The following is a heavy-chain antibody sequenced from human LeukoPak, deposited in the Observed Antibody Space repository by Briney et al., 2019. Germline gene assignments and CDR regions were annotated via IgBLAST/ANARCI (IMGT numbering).Heavy chain of an antibody. J-gene: IGHJ5*02. CDR3: NGFVTMIVGEFDP. D-gene: IGHD3-22*01. CDR1: GFTFSNYA. Sequence: GSLRLSCAASGFTFSNYAMSWVRQAPGKGLEWVSTISGSGGSTYYADSVKGQFTISRDDSKSTLYLQMNSLKTEDTAVYYCNGFVTMIVGEFDPWGQGTLVTVSS. V-gene: IGHV3-23*01. CDR2: ISGSGGST.